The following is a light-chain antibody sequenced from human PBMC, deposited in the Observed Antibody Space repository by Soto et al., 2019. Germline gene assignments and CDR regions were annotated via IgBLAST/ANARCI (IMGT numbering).Light chain of an antibody. CDR3: QQYYSSPPYT. V-gene: IGKV4-1*01. Sequence: DTVMTQSPDSLAVSLGERATINCKSSQSVLYNSNNKNYLAWYQQKPGQPPKLLIYWASTRESGVPDRFSGSGSGTDFTLTISSLQAEDVAVYYCQQYYSSPPYTFGQGTKLEIK. CDR2: WAS. CDR1: QSVLYNSNNKNY. J-gene: IGKJ2*01.